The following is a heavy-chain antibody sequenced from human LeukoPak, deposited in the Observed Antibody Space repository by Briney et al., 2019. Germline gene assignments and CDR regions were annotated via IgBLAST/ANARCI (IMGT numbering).Heavy chain of an antibody. J-gene: IGHJ3*02. Sequence: PGGSLRLSCAASGFTFDDYAMHSVRQAPGKGLEWVSLISGDGGSTYYADSVKGRFTISRDNSKNSLYLQMNSLRTEDTALYYCEKEPGEGFVAYWAFDIWGQGTMVTVSS. CDR1: GFTFDDYA. CDR2: ISGDGGST. D-gene: IGHD2-21*01. V-gene: IGHV3-43*02. CDR3: EKEPGEGFVAYWAFDI.